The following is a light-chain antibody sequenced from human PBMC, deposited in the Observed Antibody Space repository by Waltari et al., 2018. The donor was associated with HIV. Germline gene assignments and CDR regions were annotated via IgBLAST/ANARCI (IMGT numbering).Light chain of an antibody. Sequence: QSVLTHPPSVSGAPGQRVTIPCTGSTSNIGAGVDFHWYQQLPRTAPKLLIYATTNRPSGVPDRFSGSKSGTSASLAITGLQAEDEADYYCQSYHSSLSGYVFATGTRVTVL. CDR1: TSNIGAGVD. J-gene: IGLJ1*01. CDR2: ATT. V-gene: IGLV1-40*01. CDR3: QSYHSSLSGYV.